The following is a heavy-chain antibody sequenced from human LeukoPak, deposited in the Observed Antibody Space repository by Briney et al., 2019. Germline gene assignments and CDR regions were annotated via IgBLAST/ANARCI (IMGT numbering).Heavy chain of an antibody. D-gene: IGHD2-8*02. CDR3: ARAPTGYYYYYMDV. J-gene: IGHJ6*03. CDR2: IIPIFGTA. CDR1: VGTFSSYA. Sequence: ASVKVSCKASVGTFSSYAISWVRQAPGQGLEWMGGIIPIFGTANYAQKFQGRVTITTDDSTSTAYMELSSLRSEDTAVYYCARAPTGYYYYYMDVWGKGTTVTVSS. V-gene: IGHV1-69*05.